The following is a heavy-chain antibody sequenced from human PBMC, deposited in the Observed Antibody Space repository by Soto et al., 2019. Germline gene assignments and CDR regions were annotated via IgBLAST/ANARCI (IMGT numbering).Heavy chain of an antibody. CDR3: ATWAIAVGGEGF. J-gene: IGHJ4*02. D-gene: IGHD2-21*01. CDR1: GFSVSDYS. Sequence: GGSLRLSCTASGFSVSDYSVNWVRQAPGKGLEWISYISTGDLILYADSVKGRFTIARDIAKNSLYLQMDSLRDEDSAAYYCATWAIAVGGEGFWGQGTLVTVSS. V-gene: IGHV3-48*02. CDR2: ISTGDLI.